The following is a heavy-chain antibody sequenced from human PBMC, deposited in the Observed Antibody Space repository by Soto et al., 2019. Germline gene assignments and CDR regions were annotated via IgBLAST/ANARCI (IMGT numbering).Heavy chain of an antibody. Sequence: GGSXRLSCASSGFAFSSHALHWVRQAPGKGLEWVALISNDGGKKQYAESVEGRFTVSRDSSRNTLYLQLNSLRPDDTAVYFCARDAGNNAGLNLFELWGQGKLVTVSS. J-gene: IGHJ4*02. CDR1: GFAFSSHA. CDR3: ARDAGNNAGLNLFEL. D-gene: IGHD3-10*01. V-gene: IGHV3-30-3*01. CDR2: ISNDGGKK.